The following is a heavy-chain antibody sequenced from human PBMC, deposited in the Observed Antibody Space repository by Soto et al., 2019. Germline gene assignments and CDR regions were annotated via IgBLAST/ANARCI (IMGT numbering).Heavy chain of an antibody. CDR3: ARVVVVAATPGWFDP. V-gene: IGHV4-30-4*01. J-gene: IGHJ5*02. CDR1: GGSISSGDYY. D-gene: IGHD2-15*01. CDR2: IYYSGST. Sequence: KPSETLSLTCTVSGGSISSGDYYWSWIRQPPGKGLEWIGYIYYSGSTYYNPSLKSRVTISVDTSKNQFSLKLSSVTAADTAVYYCARVVVVAATPGWFDPWGQGALVTVS.